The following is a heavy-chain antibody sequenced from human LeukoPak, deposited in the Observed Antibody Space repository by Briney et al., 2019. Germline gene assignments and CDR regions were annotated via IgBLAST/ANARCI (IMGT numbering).Heavy chain of an antibody. CDR2: ISGSGGST. CDR3: ATVLRYYDSSGYSPSDPD. Sequence: PGGSLRLSCAASGFTFSSYAMSWVRQAPGKGLEWVSAISGSGGSTYYADSVKGRFTISRDNSKNTLYLQMNSLRAEDTAVYYCATVLRYYDSSGYSPSDPDWGQGTLVTVSS. V-gene: IGHV3-23*01. D-gene: IGHD3-22*01. CDR1: GFTFSSYA. J-gene: IGHJ4*02.